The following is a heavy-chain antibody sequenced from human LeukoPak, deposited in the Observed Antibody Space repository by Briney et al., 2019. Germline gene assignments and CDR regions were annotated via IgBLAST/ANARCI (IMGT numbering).Heavy chain of an antibody. V-gene: IGHV3-23*01. CDR3: ARDLGTTVTTYLDY. D-gene: IGHD4-17*01. Sequence: PGGSLRLSCAASGFTFSSYAMSWVRQAPGKGLEWVSAISGSGGSTYYADSVKGRFTISRDNAKNSLYLQMNSLRAEDTAVYYCARDLGTTVTTYLDYWGRGTLVTVSS. CDR1: GFTFSSYA. J-gene: IGHJ4*02. CDR2: ISGSGGST.